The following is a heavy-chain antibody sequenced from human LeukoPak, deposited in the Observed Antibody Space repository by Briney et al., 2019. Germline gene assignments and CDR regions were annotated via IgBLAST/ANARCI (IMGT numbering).Heavy chain of an antibody. CDR3: AHRPRPIRGYSSGWYFDY. CDR2: IYWDDDK. CDR1: GFSLGTSGVG. J-gene: IGHJ4*02. D-gene: IGHD6-19*01. V-gene: IGHV2-5*02. Sequence: QSGPTLVNPTQTLTLTCTFSGFSLGTSGVGVGWIRQPPGKVLEWLALIYWDDDKRYSPSLKSRLTITKDTSKNQVVLTMTNMDPVDTATYYCAHRPRPIRGYSSGWYFDYWGQGTLVTVSS.